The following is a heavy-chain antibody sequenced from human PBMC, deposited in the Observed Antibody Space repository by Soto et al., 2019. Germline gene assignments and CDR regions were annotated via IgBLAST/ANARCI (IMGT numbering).Heavy chain of an antibody. V-gene: IGHV3-23*01. CDR2: IAGSGGSI. CDR1: GFTFSSYA. D-gene: IGHD1-26*01. J-gene: IGHJ4*02. Sequence: EMQLLESGGDLVQPGGSLRLSCVASGFTFSSYAMAWVRQAPGKGLEWVSSIAGSGGSISYADSVKGRFTISRDNSKNTLYLQMNSLRAEDTAIYFCASKILGSNPFHSWGQGTLVTVSS. CDR3: ASKILGSNPFHS.